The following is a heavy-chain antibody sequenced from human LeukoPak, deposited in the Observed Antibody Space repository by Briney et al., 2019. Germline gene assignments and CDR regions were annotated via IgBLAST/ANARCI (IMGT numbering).Heavy chain of an antibody. CDR2: IRSKAYGGTT. J-gene: IGHJ4*02. CDR1: GFTFGDYA. D-gene: IGHD3-10*01. Sequence: GGSLRLSCTASGFTFGDYAMSWVRPAPGKGLEWVGFIRSKAYGGTTEYAASVKGRFTISRDDTKSIAYLQMNSLKTEDTAVYDCVRDNGSGSYSGGQGTLVTVSS. CDR3: VRDNGSGSYS. V-gene: IGHV3-49*04.